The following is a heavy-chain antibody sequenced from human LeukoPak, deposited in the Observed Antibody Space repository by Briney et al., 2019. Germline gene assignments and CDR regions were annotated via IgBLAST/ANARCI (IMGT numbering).Heavy chain of an antibody. D-gene: IGHD3-22*01. J-gene: IGHJ4*02. CDR3: ARARLNFEGYYFDY. V-gene: IGHV4-31*03. Sequence: PSETLSLTCTVSGGSISSGGYYWSWIRQHPGKGLEWIGYIYYSGSTYYNPSLKSRVTISVDTSKNQFSLKLSSVTAADTAVYYCARARLNFEGYYFDYWGQGTLVTVSS. CDR2: IYYSGST. CDR1: GGSISSGGYY.